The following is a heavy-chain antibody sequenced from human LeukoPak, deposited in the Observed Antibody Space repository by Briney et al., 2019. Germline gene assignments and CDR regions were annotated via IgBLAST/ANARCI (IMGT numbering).Heavy chain of an antibody. J-gene: IGHJ2*01. V-gene: IGHV4-59*01. Sequence: SETLSLTCTVSGGSISGYYWSWIRQPPGKGLEWGGDIYYSGSTNSNPSLKSRVTISVDTSNNPFSLNLSSVTAAATAVYYCARGEYDSSRYWDWYFDLWGRGTLVTVSS. D-gene: IGHD3-22*01. CDR1: GGSISGYY. CDR3: ARGEYDSSRYWDWYFDL. CDR2: IYYSGST.